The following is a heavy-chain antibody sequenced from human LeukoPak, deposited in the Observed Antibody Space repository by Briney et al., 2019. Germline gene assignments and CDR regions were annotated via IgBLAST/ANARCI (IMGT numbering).Heavy chain of an antibody. CDR2: ISSSGSTI. CDR1: GFTFSDYY. J-gene: IGHJ5*02. D-gene: IGHD5-12*01. V-gene: IGHV3-11*01. Sequence: GGSLRLSCAASGFTFSDYYMRWIRQAPGKGLEWVSYISSSGSTIYYADSVKGRFTISRDNAKNSLYLQMNSLRAEDTAVYYCARFGLGGGYDRDWFDPWGQGTLVTVSS. CDR3: ARFGLGGGYDRDWFDP.